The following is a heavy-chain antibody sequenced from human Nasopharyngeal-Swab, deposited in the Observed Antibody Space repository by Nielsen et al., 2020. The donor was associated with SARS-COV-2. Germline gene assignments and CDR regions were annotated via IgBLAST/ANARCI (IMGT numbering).Heavy chain of an antibody. V-gene: IGHV4-34*01. CDR3: ARGPTQQLVRDY. D-gene: IGHD6-13*01. Sequence: WIRQPPGKGLEWIGEINHSGGTNYNPSLESRVTISVDTSKNQFSLKLSSVTAADTAVYYCARGPTQQLVRDYWGQGTLVTVSS. J-gene: IGHJ4*02. CDR2: INHSGGT.